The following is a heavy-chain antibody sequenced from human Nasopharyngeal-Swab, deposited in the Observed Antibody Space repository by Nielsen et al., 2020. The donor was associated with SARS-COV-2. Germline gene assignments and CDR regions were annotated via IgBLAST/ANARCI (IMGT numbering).Heavy chain of an antibody. Sequence: GESLKISCAASGVTVSSNYMSWVRQAPGKGLEWVSVIYSGGSTYYADSVKGRFTISRDNSKNTLYLQMNSLRAEDTAVYYCARDFWNDAFDIWGQGTMVTVSS. J-gene: IGHJ3*02. V-gene: IGHV3-53*01. CDR3: ARDFWNDAFDI. CDR1: GVTVSSNY. D-gene: IGHD3-3*01. CDR2: IYSGGST.